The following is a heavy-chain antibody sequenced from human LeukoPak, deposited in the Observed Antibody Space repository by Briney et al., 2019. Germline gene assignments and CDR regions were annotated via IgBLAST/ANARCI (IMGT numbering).Heavy chain of an antibody. CDR3: AREMWDSYGYVDY. J-gene: IGHJ4*02. CDR2: ISYDGSKK. CDR1: GFSFNNYG. V-gene: IGHV3-30*03. D-gene: IGHD5-18*01. Sequence: PGGSLRLSCAASGFSFNNYGMQWVRQAPGKGLEWVAVISYDGSKKYYADSVKGRFTISRDNSKNTLNLQMNSLRAEDTAVYYCAREMWDSYGYVDYWGQGTLVTVSS.